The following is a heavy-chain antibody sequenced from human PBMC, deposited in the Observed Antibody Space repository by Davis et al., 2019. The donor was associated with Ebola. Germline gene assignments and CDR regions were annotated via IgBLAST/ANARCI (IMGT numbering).Heavy chain of an antibody. CDR1: GYTFTSYG. CDR2: ISAYNGNT. CDR3: ARGGCSGGSCYSADY. D-gene: IGHD2-15*01. J-gene: IGHJ4*02. Sequence: ASVKVSCKASGYTFTSYGISWVRQAPGQGLEWMGWISAYNGNTNYAQKLQGRVTMTTDTSTTTAYMELRSLRSDDTAVYYCARGGCSGGSCYSADYWGQGTLVTVSS. V-gene: IGHV1-18*01.